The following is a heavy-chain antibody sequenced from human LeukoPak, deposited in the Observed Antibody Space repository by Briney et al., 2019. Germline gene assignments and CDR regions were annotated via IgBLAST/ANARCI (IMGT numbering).Heavy chain of an antibody. J-gene: IGHJ4*02. Sequence: SETLSLTCAVYGGSFSGYYWSWIRQPPGKGLEWIGEINHSGSTNYNPSLKSRVTISVDTSKNQFSLKLSSVTAADTAVYYCATGYSYGIRWGQGTLVTVSS. V-gene: IGHV4-34*01. CDR3: ATGYSYGIR. D-gene: IGHD5-18*01. CDR2: INHSGST. CDR1: GGSFSGYY.